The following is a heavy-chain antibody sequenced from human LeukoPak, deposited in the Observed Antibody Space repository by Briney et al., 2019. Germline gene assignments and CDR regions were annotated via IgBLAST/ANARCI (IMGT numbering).Heavy chain of an antibody. CDR2: ISSSGTYI. D-gene: IGHD1-26*01. Sequence: GGSLRLSCAVSGFTFSSYEMNWVRQAPGKGLEWVSYISSSGTYIYYADSVKGRFTISRDNAKNSLYLQMNSLRAEDTGVYYCARGWGVVATTTQGDWGQGTLVTVSS. J-gene: IGHJ4*02. V-gene: IGHV3-48*03. CDR1: GFTFSSYE. CDR3: ARGWGVVATTTQGD.